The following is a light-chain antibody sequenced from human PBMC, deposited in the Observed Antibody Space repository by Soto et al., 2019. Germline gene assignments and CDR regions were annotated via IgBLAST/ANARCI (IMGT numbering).Light chain of an antibody. V-gene: IGKV3-15*01. J-gene: IGKJ5*01. CDR2: DAS. CDR1: QSVRSN. CDR3: QQYHNWPIT. Sequence: VMTQSPAALSVSPEERATLSCMASQSVRSNLAWHQQKPGQAPRILMYDASTRATGIPARFSGSGSGTECTLTISSLQSEDVAVYYCQQYHNWPITFGQGTRLEIK.